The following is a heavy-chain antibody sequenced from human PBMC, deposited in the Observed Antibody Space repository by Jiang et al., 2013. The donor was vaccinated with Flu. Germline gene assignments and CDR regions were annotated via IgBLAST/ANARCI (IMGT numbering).Heavy chain of an antibody. CDR3: VRGAPRLFDY. J-gene: IGHJ4*02. Sequence: QTLSLTCAISGDSVSSNSAAWNWIRQSPSRGLEWLGRTYYRSKWYTNYAISVEGRITINPDTSKNQLSLQLNSVTPEDTAVYYCVRGAPRLFDYWGQGILVTVSS. CDR1: GDSVSSNSAA. V-gene: IGHV6-1*01. CDR2: TYYRSKWYT.